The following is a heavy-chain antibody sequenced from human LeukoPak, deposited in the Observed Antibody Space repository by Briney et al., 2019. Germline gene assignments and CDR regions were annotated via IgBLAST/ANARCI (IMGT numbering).Heavy chain of an antibody. D-gene: IGHD1-26*01. CDR1: GFTFSSYA. V-gene: IGHV3-30*04. Sequence: GGSLRLSCAASGFTFSSYAMHWVRQAPGKGLEWVAVISYDGSNKYYADSVKGRFTISRDNSKNTLYLQMNSLRAEDTAVYYCARSYSGSFFRQSRNGAFDYWGQGTLVTVSS. CDR2: ISYDGSNK. CDR3: ARSYSGSFFRQSRNGAFDY. J-gene: IGHJ4*02.